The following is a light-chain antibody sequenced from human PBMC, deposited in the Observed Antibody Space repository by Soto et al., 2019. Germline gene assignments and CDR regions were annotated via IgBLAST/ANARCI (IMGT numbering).Light chain of an antibody. CDR3: SSYTITSTYV. V-gene: IGLV2-14*01. CDR2: EVS. Sequence: QSVLAQPASVSGSPGQSIAISCTGSSSDVGIYNYVSWYQQHPGKVPKLIIYEVSNRPSGVSNRFSGSKSGNTASLTISGLQAEDEADYYCSSYTITSTYVFGTGTKVTVL. CDR1: SSDVGIYNY. J-gene: IGLJ1*01.